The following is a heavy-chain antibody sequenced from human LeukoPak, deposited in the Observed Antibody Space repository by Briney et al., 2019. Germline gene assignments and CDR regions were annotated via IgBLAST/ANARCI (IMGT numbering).Heavy chain of an antibody. CDR3: ARGLHNSSSWPWENYYYYYMDV. V-gene: IGHV1-18*01. D-gene: IGHD6-13*01. CDR1: GYTFTSYG. J-gene: IGHJ6*03. Sequence: ASVKVSCKASGYTFTSYGISWVRQAPGQGLEWMGWISAYNGNTNYAQKLQGRVTMTTDTSTSTAYMELRSLRSEDTAVYYCARGLHNSSSWPWENYYYYYMDVWGKGTTVTTSS. CDR2: ISAYNGNT.